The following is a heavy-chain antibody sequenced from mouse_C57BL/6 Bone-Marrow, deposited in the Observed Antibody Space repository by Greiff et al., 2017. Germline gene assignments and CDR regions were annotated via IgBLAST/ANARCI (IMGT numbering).Heavy chain of an antibody. D-gene: IGHD2-13*01. CDR1: GYTFTSYW. J-gene: IGHJ2*01. Sequence: QVQLQQPGAELVMPGASVKLSCKASGYTFTSYWMHWVKQRPGQGLEWIGGIDPSDSYTNYNQKFKGKSTLTVDKSSSTAYMQLSSLTSEDSAVYYCARGDLDYWGQGTTLTVSS. V-gene: IGHV1-69*01. CDR3: ARGDLDY. CDR2: IDPSDSYT.